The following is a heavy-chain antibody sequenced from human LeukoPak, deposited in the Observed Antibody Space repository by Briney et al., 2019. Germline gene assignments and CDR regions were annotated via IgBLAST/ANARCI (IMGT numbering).Heavy chain of an antibody. Sequence: SQTLSLTCGISGDSVSSNTAAWNWIRQSPSRGLEWLGRTYYRSKWYNDYAVSVKSRITINPDTSKNQFSLQLNSVTPEDTAVYYCAREESPLSGLSITYYYGMDVWGQGTTVTVSS. V-gene: IGHV6-1*01. CDR2: TYYRSKWYN. D-gene: IGHD3-10*01. J-gene: IGHJ6*02. CDR1: GDSVSSNTAA. CDR3: AREESPLSGLSITYYYGMDV.